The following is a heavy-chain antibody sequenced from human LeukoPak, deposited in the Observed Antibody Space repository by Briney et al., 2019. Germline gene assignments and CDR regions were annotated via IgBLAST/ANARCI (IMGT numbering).Heavy chain of an antibody. CDR3: AEDLAAAGTEALDY. J-gene: IGHJ4*02. CDR1: GFTFDDYA. V-gene: IGHV3-9*03. D-gene: IGHD6-13*01. Sequence: GRSLRLSCAASGFTFDDYAMHWVRQAPGKGLEWVSGISWNSGSIGYADSVKGRFTTSRDNAKNSLYLQMNSLRAEDMALYYCAEDLAAAGTEALDYWGQGTLVTVSS. CDR2: ISWNSGSI.